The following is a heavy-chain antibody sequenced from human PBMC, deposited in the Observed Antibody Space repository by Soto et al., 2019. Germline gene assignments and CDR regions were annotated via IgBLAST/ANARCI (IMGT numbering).Heavy chain of an antibody. J-gene: IGHJ5*02. CDR3: SSHDPGARFDP. CDR2: INPNNGAT. CDR1: RYIFTAYF. V-gene: IGHV1-2*02. D-gene: IGHD1-1*01. Sequence: QVQLVQSGAEVKKPGASVKVSCKAPRYIFTAYFMHWVRQAPGQGLEWMGWINPNNGATHYCLSFQGRVNMTRDTYISTAYMELSSLISDDTAVYFCSSHDPGARFDPWGQGTLVIVSS.